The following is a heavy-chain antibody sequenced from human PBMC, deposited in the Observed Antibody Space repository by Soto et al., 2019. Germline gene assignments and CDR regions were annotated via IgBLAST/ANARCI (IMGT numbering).Heavy chain of an antibody. CDR2: INHSGST. Sequence: PSETLSLTCAVYGGSFSGYYWSWIRQPPGKGLEWIGEINHSGSTNYNPSLKSRVTISVDTSKNQFSLKLSSVTAADTAVYYCAVEIAAAADYWGQGTLVTVSS. CDR1: GGSFSGYY. D-gene: IGHD6-13*01. J-gene: IGHJ4*02. V-gene: IGHV4-34*01. CDR3: AVEIAAAADY.